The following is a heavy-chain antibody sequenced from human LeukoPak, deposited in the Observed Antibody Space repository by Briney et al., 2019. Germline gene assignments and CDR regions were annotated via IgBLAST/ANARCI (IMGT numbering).Heavy chain of an antibody. Sequence: NPSQTLSLTCTLSGGSISSSSYYWGWVRQPPWNGLEWIANIYYSGSTYYSPSLRSRVTISVDTSKNQFSLKLTSVTAADTAVYYCARHASVSGNWPRPLDYWGQGSLVTVSS. J-gene: IGHJ4*02. V-gene: IGHV4-39*01. CDR3: ARHASVSGNWPRPLDY. CDR1: GGSISSSSYY. CDR2: IYYSGST. D-gene: IGHD3-3*01.